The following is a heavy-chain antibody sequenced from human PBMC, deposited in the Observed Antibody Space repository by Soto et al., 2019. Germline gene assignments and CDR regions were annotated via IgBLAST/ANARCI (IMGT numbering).Heavy chain of an antibody. D-gene: IGHD3-10*01. Sequence: NPSETLSLTCTVSGGSISSYYWSWIRQPPGKGLEWIGEIYYSGSTNYNPSLKSRVTISVDTSKNQFSLKLSSVTAADTAVYYCARRYGSVFDIWGQGTMVTVSS. V-gene: IGHV4-59*08. CDR2: IYYSGST. J-gene: IGHJ3*02. CDR1: GGSISSYY. CDR3: ARRYGSVFDI.